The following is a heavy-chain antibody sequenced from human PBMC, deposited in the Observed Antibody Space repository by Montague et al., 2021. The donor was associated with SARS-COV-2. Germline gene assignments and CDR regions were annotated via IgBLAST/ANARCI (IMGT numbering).Heavy chain of an antibody. CDR1: GGSISSSNYY. J-gene: IGHJ4*02. V-gene: IGHV4-39*01. CDR3: AKPLATGNYYY. D-gene: IGHD1-1*01. Sequence: SETLSLTCTVSGGSISSSNYYWGWVRQPPGKGLEWIGSIPYRGDPYYNPSLESRLTISVDTSQNQFSLKLSSVTAADTAVYYCAKPLATGNYYYWGQGTLVTVSS. CDR2: IPYRGDP.